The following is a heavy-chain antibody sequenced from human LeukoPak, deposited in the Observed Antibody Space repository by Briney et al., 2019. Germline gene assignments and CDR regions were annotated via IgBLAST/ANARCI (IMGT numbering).Heavy chain of an antibody. V-gene: IGHV1-69*04. J-gene: IGHJ4*02. CDR1: GGTFSSYG. Sequence: SVKVSCKASGGTFSSYGISWVRQAPGQGLEWMGRIIPILGIANYAQKFQGRVTITADKSTSTAYMELSSLRSEDTAVYYCARVPIYYYGSGSRNHFDYWGQGTLVTVSS. CDR3: ARVPIYYYGSGSRNHFDY. CDR2: IIPILGIA. D-gene: IGHD3-10*01.